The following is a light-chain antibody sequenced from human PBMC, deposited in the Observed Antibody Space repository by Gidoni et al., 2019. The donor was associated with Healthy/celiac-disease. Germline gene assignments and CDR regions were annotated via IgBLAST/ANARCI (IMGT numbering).Light chain of an antibody. J-gene: IGLJ2*01. CDR3: QSYDSSLSGVV. Sequence: QSVLTQPPSASGAPGQRVTLPCTGSSSNIGAGYDVHWYPQLPGTAPKLLIYGNSNRPSGVPDRFSGSKSGTSASLAITGLQAEDEADYYCQSYDSSLSGVVFGGGTKLTVL. V-gene: IGLV1-40*01. CDR1: SSNIGAGYD. CDR2: GNS.